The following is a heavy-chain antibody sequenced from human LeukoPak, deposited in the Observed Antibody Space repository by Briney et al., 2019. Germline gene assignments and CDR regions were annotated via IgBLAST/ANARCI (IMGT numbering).Heavy chain of an antibody. Sequence: GGSLRLSCAVSGITLSNYGMGWVRQAPGKGLEWVAGISGSGGSTNYADSVKGRFTISRDSPKNTLFLQMNSLRAEDTAVYFCAKRGVVIRVILVGFHREAYYFDSWGQGALVIVSS. CDR1: GITLSNYG. V-gene: IGHV3-23*01. D-gene: IGHD2-21*01. CDR2: ISGSGGST. CDR3: AKRGVVIRVILVGFHREAYYFDS. J-gene: IGHJ4*02.